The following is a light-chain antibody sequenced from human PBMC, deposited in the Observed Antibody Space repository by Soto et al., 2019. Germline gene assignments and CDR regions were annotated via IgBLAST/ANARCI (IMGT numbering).Light chain of an antibody. CDR3: QRYGTSWT. Sequence: EIVLTQSPGTLSLSPGERATLSCRTSQSVSSRYLAWYQQKPGQAPRLLIYGASSRATGIPDRFSGSGSGKDFPLAISRLEPKDLAVYYCQRYGTSWTFGQGTKVDIK. J-gene: IGKJ1*01. V-gene: IGKV3-20*01. CDR2: GAS. CDR1: QSVSSRY.